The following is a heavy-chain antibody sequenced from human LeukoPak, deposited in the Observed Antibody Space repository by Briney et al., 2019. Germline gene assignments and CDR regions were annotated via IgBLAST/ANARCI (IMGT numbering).Heavy chain of an antibody. D-gene: IGHD3-22*01. CDR1: GGSISIYY. CDR2: IYYSGST. CDR3: ARGPFITMIDY. V-gene: IGHV4-59*08. J-gene: IGHJ4*02. Sequence: SETLSLTCTVSGGSISIYYWSWIRQPPGKGLEWIGYIYYSGSTNYNPSLKSRVTISVDTSKNQFSLKLSSVTAADTAVYYCARGPFITMIDYWGQGTLVTVSS.